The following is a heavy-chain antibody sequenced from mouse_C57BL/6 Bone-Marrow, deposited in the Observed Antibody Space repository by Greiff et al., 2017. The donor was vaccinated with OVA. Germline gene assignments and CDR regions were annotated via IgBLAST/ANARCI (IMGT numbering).Heavy chain of an antibody. J-gene: IGHJ3*01. CDR3: ARSPIYYYGSSPWFAY. CDR2: ISNKANGYST. CDR1: GFTFTDYY. D-gene: IGHD1-1*01. Sequence: EVQRVESGGGLVQPGGSLSLSCAASGFTFTDYYMCWVRQPPGQALEWLGFISNKANGYSTEYSASVKVRFTISRDNSQSILYLQMNALRAEDSATYYCARSPIYYYGSSPWFAYWGQGTLVTVSA. V-gene: IGHV7-3*01.